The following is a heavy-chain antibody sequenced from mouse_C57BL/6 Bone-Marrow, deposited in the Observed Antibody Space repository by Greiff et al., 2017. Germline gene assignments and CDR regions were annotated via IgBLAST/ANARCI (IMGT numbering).Heavy chain of an antibody. CDR3: ARDWEGFAY. D-gene: IGHD4-1*01. Sequence: VQLQQSGAELAKPGASVKLSCKASGYTFTSYWMHWVKQRPGQGLEWIGYINPSSGYTKYNQKFKGKSTLTVDKSSSTAYMQLSSLTSEDSAVYYCARDWEGFAYWGQGTLVTVSA. J-gene: IGHJ3*01. V-gene: IGHV1-7*01. CDR1: GYTFTSYW. CDR2: INPSSGYT.